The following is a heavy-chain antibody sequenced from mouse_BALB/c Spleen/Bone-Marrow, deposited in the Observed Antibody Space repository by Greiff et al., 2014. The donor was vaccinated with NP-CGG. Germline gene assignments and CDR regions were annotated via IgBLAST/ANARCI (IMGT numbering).Heavy chain of an antibody. CDR1: GFTFSDYY. J-gene: IGHJ3*01. V-gene: IGHV5-4*02. CDR3: ANYYGSTWFAY. D-gene: IGHD1-1*01. CDR2: ISDGGSYT. Sequence: VQLQQSGGGLVKPGGSLKLSCAASGFTFSDYYMYWVRQTPEKRLEWVATISDGGSYTYYPDSVKGRFTISRDNAKNNLHLQMSSLKSEDTAMYYCANYYGSTWFAYWGQGTLVTVSA.